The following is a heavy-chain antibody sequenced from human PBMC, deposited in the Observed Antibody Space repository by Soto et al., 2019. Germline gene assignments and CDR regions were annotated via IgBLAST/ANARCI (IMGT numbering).Heavy chain of an antibody. Sequence: QVQLVESGGGVVQPGRSLRLSCAASGFTFSSYGMHWVRQAPGKWLEWVAVISYDGSNKYYADSVKGRFTISRDNSKNTLYLRMNSLRAEDTAVYYCAKDSIAVAGPYYFDYWGQGTLVTVSS. CDR2: ISYDGSNK. V-gene: IGHV3-30*18. CDR3: AKDSIAVAGPYYFDY. CDR1: GFTFSSYG. D-gene: IGHD6-19*01. J-gene: IGHJ4*02.